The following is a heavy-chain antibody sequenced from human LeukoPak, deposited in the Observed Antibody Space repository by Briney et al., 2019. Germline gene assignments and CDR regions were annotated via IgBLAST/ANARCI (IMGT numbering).Heavy chain of an antibody. D-gene: IGHD3-9*01. CDR2: ISSSGSTI. CDR3: ARAYYEILTGYSPVLDY. CDR1: GFTFSSYE. J-gene: IGHJ4*02. Sequence: GGSLRLSCAASGFTFSSYEMNWVRQAPGKGLEWVSYISSSGSTIYYADSVKGRFTISRDNAKNSLYLQMNSLRAEDTAVYYCARAYYEILTGYSPVLDYWGQGTLVTVSS. V-gene: IGHV3-48*03.